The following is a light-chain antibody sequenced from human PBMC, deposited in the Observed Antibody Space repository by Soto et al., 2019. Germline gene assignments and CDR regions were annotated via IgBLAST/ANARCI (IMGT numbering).Light chain of an antibody. CDR3: QQFRRSPFT. CDR2: AAS. V-gene: IGKV3-20*01. CDR1: QSVTSSY. J-gene: IGKJ3*01. Sequence: PGERATLSCRASQSVTSSYLAWYQQKPGQAPRLLIYAASSRATGIPDRFSGSGSGTDFTLTISRLEPEDFAVYYCQQFRRSPFTFGPGTKVDIK.